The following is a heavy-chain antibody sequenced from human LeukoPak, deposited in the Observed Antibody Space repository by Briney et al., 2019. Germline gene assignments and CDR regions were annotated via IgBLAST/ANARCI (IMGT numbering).Heavy chain of an antibody. CDR3: ARDRSNSYDY. CDR1: GYTFTGYY. CDR2: INPNSGGT. J-gene: IGHJ4*02. D-gene: IGHD6-13*01. V-gene: IGHV1-2*02. Sequence: AASVKVSCKASGYTFTGYYIHWVRQAPGQGPEWMGWINPNSGGTNYAQKFQGRVTMTRDTSISTAYMELSSLKSDDTAVFYCARDRSNSYDYWGQGTLVTVSS.